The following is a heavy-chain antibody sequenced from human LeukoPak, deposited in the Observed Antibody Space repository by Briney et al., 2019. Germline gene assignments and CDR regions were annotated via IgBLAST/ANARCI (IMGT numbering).Heavy chain of an antibody. D-gene: IGHD6-19*01. Sequence: GGSLRLSCVASGFTFTNYWMSWVRQAPGKGLEWLANLNQDGSKKYYAESVKGRFTISRDNAKNSLDLQISSLTAEDTAVYYCGRAAGDSYDYWGQGTLVTVSS. CDR2: LNQDGSKK. CDR1: GFTFTNYW. CDR3: GRAAGDSYDY. J-gene: IGHJ4*02. V-gene: IGHV3-7*01.